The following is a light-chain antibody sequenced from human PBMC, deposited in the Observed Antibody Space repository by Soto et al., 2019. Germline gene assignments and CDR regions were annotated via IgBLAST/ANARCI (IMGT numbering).Light chain of an antibody. Sequence: QSVLTQPASVSGSPGQSITISCTGTSSDVGSYNLVSWYQQHPGKAPKLMIYEGSKRPSGVSYRFSGSKSGNTASLTISGLQAEDEADYYCSSYTSASTLCVFGTGTKATVL. CDR3: SSYTSASTLCV. V-gene: IGLV2-14*02. CDR2: EGS. J-gene: IGLJ1*01. CDR1: SSDVGSYNL.